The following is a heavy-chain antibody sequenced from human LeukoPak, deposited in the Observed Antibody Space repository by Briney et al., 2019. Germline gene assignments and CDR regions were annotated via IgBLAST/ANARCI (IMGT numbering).Heavy chain of an antibody. CDR2: IYTTGST. D-gene: IGHD3-22*01. CDR1: GGSISSGTYY. CDR3: ARVTTGGYYNC. J-gene: IGHJ4*02. Sequence: SETLSLTCTVSGGSISSGTYYWTWIRQPAGKGLEWIGRIYTTGSTNYNPSLKSRVTMSTDTSKNQFSLKLSSVTAANTAVYYCARVTTGGYYNCWGQGTLVTVSS. V-gene: IGHV4-61*02.